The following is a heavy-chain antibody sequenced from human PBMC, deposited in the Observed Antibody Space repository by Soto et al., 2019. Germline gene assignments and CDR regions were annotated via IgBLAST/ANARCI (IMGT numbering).Heavy chain of an antibody. CDR3: AREAVDDIGDCADWFDP. Sequence: SETLSLTCTVSGGSISSGGYYWSWIRQHPGKGLEWIGYIYYSGSTYYNPSLKSRVTISVDTSKNQFSLKLSSVTAADTAVYYCAREAVDDIGDCADWFDPWGQGTLVTVSS. V-gene: IGHV4-31*03. CDR2: IYYSGST. CDR1: GGSISSGGYY. J-gene: IGHJ5*02. D-gene: IGHD5-12*01.